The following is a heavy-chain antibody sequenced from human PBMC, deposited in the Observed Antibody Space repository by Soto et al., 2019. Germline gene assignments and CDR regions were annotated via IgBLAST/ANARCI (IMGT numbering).Heavy chain of an antibody. J-gene: IGHJ6*02. CDR2: IIPIFGTA. CDR1: GGTFSSYA. CDR3: ARVSGVGSPGPRDDYYYYYGMDV. Sequence: QVQLVQSGAEVKKPGSSVKVSCKASGGTFSSYAISWVRQAPGQGLEWMGGIIPIFGTANYAQKFQGRVTITADESTSTAYMELSSLRSEDTAVYYCARVSGVGSPGPRDDYYYYYGMDVWGQGTTVTVSS. D-gene: IGHD7-27*01. V-gene: IGHV1-69*01.